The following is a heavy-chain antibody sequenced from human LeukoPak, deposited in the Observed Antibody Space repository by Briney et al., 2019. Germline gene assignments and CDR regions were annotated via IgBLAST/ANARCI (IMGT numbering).Heavy chain of an antibody. V-gene: IGHV3-48*01. CDR3: TRDGRVAYEMDV. CDR1: GFTFSRHP. J-gene: IGHJ6*02. CDR2: ISPGTI. D-gene: IGHD2-15*01. Sequence: PGGSLRLSCAASGFTFSRHPMNWVRQAPGKGLEWVSYISPGTIYYADSVKGRFTISRDNAKNSLYLQMNGLRAEDTAVYYRTRDGRVAYEMDVWGQGTTVTVSS.